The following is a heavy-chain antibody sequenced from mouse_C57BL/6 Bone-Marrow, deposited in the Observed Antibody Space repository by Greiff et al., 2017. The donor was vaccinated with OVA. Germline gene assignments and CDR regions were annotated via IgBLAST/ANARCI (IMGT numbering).Heavy chain of an antibody. CDR3: ARGAITTVVRDFDV. Sequence: ESGPGLVKPSQSLSLTCSVTGYSITSGYYWNWIRQFPGNKLEWMGYISYDGSNNYNPSLKNRISITRDTSKNHVFLKLNSVTTEDTATYYCARGAITTVVRDFDVWGTGTTVTVSS. V-gene: IGHV3-6*01. D-gene: IGHD1-1*01. CDR1: GYSITSGYY. J-gene: IGHJ1*03. CDR2: ISYDGSN.